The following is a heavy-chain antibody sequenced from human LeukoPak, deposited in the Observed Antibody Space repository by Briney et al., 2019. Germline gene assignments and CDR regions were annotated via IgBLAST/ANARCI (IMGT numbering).Heavy chain of an antibody. CDR2: ISGSGGST. CDR3: AKTYGSGSYSYYYYGMDV. D-gene: IGHD3-10*01. J-gene: IGHJ6*02. V-gene: IGHV3-23*01. CDR1: GFTFSSYA. Sequence: GGSLRLSCAASGFTFSSYATSWVRQAPGKGLEWVSAISGSGGSTYYADSVKGRFTISRDNSKNTLYLQMNSLRAEDTAVYYCAKTYGSGSYSYYYYGMDVWGQGTTVTVSS.